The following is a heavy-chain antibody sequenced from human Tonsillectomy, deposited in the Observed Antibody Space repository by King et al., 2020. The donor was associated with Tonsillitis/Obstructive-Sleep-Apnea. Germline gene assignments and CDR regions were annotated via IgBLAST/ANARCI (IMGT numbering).Heavy chain of an antibody. CDR3: ARGHQYDFWSGYEH. D-gene: IGHD3-3*01. CDR2: IDTNTGNP. V-gene: IGHV7-4-1*02. Sequence: VQLVESGSELKKPGASVKVFCKASGYIFTRFAMNWVRWAPGQGREWMGWIDTNTGNPTYAPGFTGRFVLSLDTSGTTAYLQISSLKAEDTAVYYCARGHQYDFWSGYEHWGQGTLVTVSS. J-gene: IGHJ1*01. CDR1: GYIFTRFA.